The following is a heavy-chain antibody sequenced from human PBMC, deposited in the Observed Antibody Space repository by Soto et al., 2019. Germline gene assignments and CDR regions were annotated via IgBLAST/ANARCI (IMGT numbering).Heavy chain of an antibody. V-gene: IGHV4-30-2*01. CDR1: GGSIGSGGYS. CDR2: IYHSGST. Sequence: TRSLTCTVSGGSIGSGGYSWSWIRQPPGKGXEWIGXIYHSGSTYYXXSLKSRVXXSVDRSKNKFSLKISSVPAADTAVYYCDRVPDYWGQGTLVTV. CDR3: DRVPDY. J-gene: IGHJ4*02.